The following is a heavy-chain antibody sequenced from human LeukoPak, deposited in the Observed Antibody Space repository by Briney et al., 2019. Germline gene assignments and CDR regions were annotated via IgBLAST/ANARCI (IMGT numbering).Heavy chain of an antibody. CDR1: GFTFTSSA. V-gene: IGHV1-2*02. J-gene: IGHJ4*02. Sequence: ASVKVSCKASGFTFTSSAVQWVRQARGQRLEWMGWINPNTGGTNYAQKFKGRVLMTRDTSISTAYLELSSLKSDDTAVYYCARVGYCSRGVCYNYDYWGQGDQVTVSS. CDR3: ARVGYCSRGVCYNYDY. CDR2: INPNTGGT. D-gene: IGHD2-8*01.